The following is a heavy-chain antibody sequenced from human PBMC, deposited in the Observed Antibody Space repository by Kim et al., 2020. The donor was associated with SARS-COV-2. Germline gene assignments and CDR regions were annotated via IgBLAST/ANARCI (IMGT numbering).Heavy chain of an antibody. D-gene: IGHD3-22*01. CDR3: AREGLLAP. J-gene: IGHJ5*02. V-gene: IGHV1-69*01. CDR2: FGTA. Sequence: FGTANYAQKFQGRVTITADESTSTAYMELSSLRSEDTAVYYCAREGLLAPWGQGTLVTVSS.